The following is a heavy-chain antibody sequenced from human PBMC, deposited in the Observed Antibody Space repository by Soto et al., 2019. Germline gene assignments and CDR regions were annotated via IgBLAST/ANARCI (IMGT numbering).Heavy chain of an antibody. CDR1: GFTFSDYY. CDR2: ISNSGRTL. D-gene: IGHD6-6*01. CDR3: ARDLVAVSGGVYSSSSGGSFFDF. J-gene: IGHJ4*02. V-gene: IGHV3-11*01. Sequence: QVQLVESGGGLVKPGGSLRLSCAASGFTFSDYYMSWIRQAPGKGLEWVSYISNSGRTLYYADSMKGRFTISRDNAKNSLYLQINSLRSEETAVYYCARDLVAVSGGVYSSSSGGSFFDFWGQGTLVTVSS.